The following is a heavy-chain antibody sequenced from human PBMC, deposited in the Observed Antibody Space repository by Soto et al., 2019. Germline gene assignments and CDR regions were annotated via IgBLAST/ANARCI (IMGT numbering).Heavy chain of an antibody. CDR3: ARGDPRYSYGWAPGYYYGMDV. CDR2: INPSGGST. D-gene: IGHD5-18*01. V-gene: IGHV1-46*01. Sequence: ASVKVSCKASGYTFTSYYMHWVRQAPGQGLEWMGIINPSGGSTSYAQKFQGRVTMTRDTSTSTVYMELSSLRSEDTAVYYCARGDPRYSYGWAPGYYYGMDVWGQGTTVTVSS. CDR1: GYTFTSYY. J-gene: IGHJ6*02.